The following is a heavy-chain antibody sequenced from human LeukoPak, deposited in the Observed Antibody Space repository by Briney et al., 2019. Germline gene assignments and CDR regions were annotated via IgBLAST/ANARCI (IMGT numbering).Heavy chain of an antibody. CDR3: ARTIWYSSPRSDWFDP. CDR2: IYYSGST. CDR1: GGSISSSSYY. J-gene: IGHJ5*02. Sequence: PSGTLSLTCTVSGGSISSSSYYWGWIRQPPGKGLEWIGSIYYSGSTYYNPSLKSRVTISVDTSKNQFSLKLSSVTAADTAVYYCARTIWYSSPRSDWFDPWGQGTLVTVSS. V-gene: IGHV4-39*01. D-gene: IGHD6-13*01.